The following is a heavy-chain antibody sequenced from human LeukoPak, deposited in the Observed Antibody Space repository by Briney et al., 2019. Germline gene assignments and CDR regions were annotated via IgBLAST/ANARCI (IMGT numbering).Heavy chain of an antibody. Sequence: PSETLSLTCAVYGGSFSGYYWSWIRQPPGKELEWIGEINHSGSTNYNPSLKSRVTISVDTSKNQFSLKLSSVTAADTAVYYCARAPPNRTYFRPWGQGTLVTVSS. V-gene: IGHV4-34*01. J-gene: IGHJ5*02. D-gene: IGHD3-10*02. CDR2: INHSGST. CDR3: ARAPPNRTYFRP. CDR1: GGSFSGYY.